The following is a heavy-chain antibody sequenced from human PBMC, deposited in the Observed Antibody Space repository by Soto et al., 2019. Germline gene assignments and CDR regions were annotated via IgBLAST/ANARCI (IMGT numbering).Heavy chain of an antibody. V-gene: IGHV1-69*06. CDR2: TIPVFNTA. D-gene: IGHD3-10*01. Sequence: QVQLEQSGAEVKKPGSSVKISCKASGGTLSDHGVSWLRQAPGQGLEWVGGTIPVFNTAKYAPKFQGRVTIAADKSTNIAYMELGSLRSDATASYYCARGFYGSGNYYTVPSAFDIWGQGTLVIVSS. CDR1: GGTLSDHG. J-gene: IGHJ3*02. CDR3: ARGFYGSGNYYTVPSAFDI.